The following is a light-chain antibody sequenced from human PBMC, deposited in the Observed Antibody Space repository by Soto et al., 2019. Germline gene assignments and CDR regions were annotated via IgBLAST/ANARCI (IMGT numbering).Light chain of an antibody. CDR3: QQYGSSLFT. Sequence: EIVLTQSPGTLSLSPGERATLSCRASQSVSSSYLAWYQQKPGQAPRLLIYGASSRATGIPDRFSGSGSGTDFTLTVSRLEPDDFAVYYCQQYGSSLFTLGPGTKVDIK. CDR2: GAS. CDR1: QSVSSSY. V-gene: IGKV3-20*01. J-gene: IGKJ3*01.